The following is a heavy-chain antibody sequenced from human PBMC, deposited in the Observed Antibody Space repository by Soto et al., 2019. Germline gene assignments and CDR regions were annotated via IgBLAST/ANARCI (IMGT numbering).Heavy chain of an antibody. CDR2: IGTAGDT. CDR1: GFTFSSYD. Sequence: PGGSLRLSCAASGFTFSSYDMHWVRQATGKGLEWVSAIGTAGDTYYPGSVKGRFTISRENAKNSLYLQMNSLRAEDTAVYYCARGYCSSTSCYYYYYYGMDVWGQGT. V-gene: IGHV3-13*01. J-gene: IGHJ6*02. CDR3: ARGYCSSTSCYYYYYYGMDV. D-gene: IGHD2-2*01.